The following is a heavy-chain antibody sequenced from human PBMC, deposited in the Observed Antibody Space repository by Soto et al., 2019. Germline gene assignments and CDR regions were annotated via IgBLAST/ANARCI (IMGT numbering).Heavy chain of an antibody. J-gene: IGHJ5*02. D-gene: IGHD3-3*01. Sequence: PSETLSLTCDVSGDSVTSSNWYIWVRQPPGKRPEWIGEIYHTGSTNYNPSLKGRVTVSLDKSKNQFSLNLSSVTVADTAVYYCARDRFFDPWGQGTLVTVS. V-gene: IGHV4-4*02. CDR1: GDSVTSSNW. CDR3: ARDRFFDP. CDR2: IYHTGST.